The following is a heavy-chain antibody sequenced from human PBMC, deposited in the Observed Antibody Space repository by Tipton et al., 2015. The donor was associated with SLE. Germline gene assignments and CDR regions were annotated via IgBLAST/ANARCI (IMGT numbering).Heavy chain of an antibody. V-gene: IGHV3-48*03. CDR1: GFTFSSQE. Sequence: SLRLSCTASGFTFSSQEMNWVRQAPGKGLEWVSYISSGGTFIHYADAVKGRFTISRDNAKNSLYLQMNSLRAEDTAVYYCARGFWNGFYIGYFDSWGPGAPVTVSS. J-gene: IGHJ4*02. CDR3: ARGFWNGFYIGYFDS. CDR2: ISSGGTFI. D-gene: IGHD3-3*01.